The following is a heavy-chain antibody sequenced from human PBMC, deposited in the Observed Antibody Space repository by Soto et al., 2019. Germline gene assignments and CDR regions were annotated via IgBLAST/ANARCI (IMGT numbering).Heavy chain of an antibody. Sequence: QVQLVESGGGVVQPGRSLRLSCAASGFTFSSYGMHWVRQAPGKGLERVAVIWYDGSNKYYADSVKGRFTTSRDNSKNTLYLQLNSLSAEDTAVYYCASTGYCSGGSCYSIPFDYWGQGTLVTVSS. D-gene: IGHD2-15*01. V-gene: IGHV3-33*01. J-gene: IGHJ4*02. CDR3: ASTGYCSGGSCYSIPFDY. CDR2: IWYDGSNK. CDR1: GFTFSSYG.